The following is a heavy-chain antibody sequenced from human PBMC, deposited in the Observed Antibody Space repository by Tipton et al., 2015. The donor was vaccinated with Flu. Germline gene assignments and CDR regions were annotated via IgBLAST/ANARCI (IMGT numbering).Heavy chain of an antibody. V-gene: IGHV4-39*01. D-gene: IGHD6-19*01. Sequence: TLSLTCTVSGGSISISSYYWGWIRQPPGKGLEWIGSMFDGGISTSYNPSFKSRVSISADTSKNQFSLRMNSVTAADTAVYYCARLGGLYSSGYWGQGTLVTVSS. CDR3: ARLGGLYSSGY. CDR1: GGSISISSYY. J-gene: IGHJ4*02. CDR2: MFDGGIST.